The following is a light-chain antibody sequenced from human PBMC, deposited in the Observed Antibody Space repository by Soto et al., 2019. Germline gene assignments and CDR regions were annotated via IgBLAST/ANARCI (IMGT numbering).Light chain of an antibody. CDR1: ESVASNY. CDR3: QQYGSSPWT. CDR2: GAS. J-gene: IGKJ1*01. V-gene: IGKV3-20*01. Sequence: EIVLTQSPDTLSLSPGETATLSCRASESVASNYLAWYQQKPGQAPSLLMYGASSRATGIPDRFSGSGSGTDFTLSITRLQPEDCAVYYCQQYGSSPWTSGQGTKVEIK.